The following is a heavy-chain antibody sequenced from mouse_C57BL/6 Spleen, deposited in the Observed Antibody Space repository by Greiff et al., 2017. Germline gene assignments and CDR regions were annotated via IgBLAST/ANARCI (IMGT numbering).Heavy chain of an antibody. D-gene: IGHD1-1*01. J-gene: IGHJ2*01. CDR2: INPNNGGT. CDR3: ARPTVVHYFDY. CDR1: GYTFTDYY. V-gene: IGHV1-26*01. Sequence: VQLQQSGPELVKPGASVKISCKASGYTFTDYYMNWVKQSHGKSLEWIGDINPNNGGTSYNQKFKGKATLTVDKSSSTAYMELRSLTSEDSAVYYCARPTVVHYFDYWGQGTTLTVSS.